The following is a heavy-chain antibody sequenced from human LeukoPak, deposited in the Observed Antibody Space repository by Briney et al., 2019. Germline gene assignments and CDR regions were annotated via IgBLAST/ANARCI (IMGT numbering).Heavy chain of an antibody. Sequence: SQTLSLTCTVSGGSISSGSYYWSWIRQPAGKGLEWIGRIYTSGSTNYNPSLKSRVTISVDTSKNQFSLKLSSVTAADTAVYYCARGYYYDSSGAWFDPWGQGTLVTVSS. V-gene: IGHV4-61*02. CDR1: GGSISSGSYY. D-gene: IGHD3-22*01. CDR2: IYTSGST. J-gene: IGHJ5*02. CDR3: ARGYYYDSSGAWFDP.